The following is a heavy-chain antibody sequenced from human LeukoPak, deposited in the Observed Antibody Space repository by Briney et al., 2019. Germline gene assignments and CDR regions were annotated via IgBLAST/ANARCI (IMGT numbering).Heavy chain of an antibody. Sequence: PGGSLRLSCAASGFTFSNYGMNWVRQAPGKGLEWVSSISSSSSYIYYADSVKGRFTISRDNAKNSLYLQMNSLRAEDTAVYYCARDGGVDDNSSWYNHYYYYMDVWGKGTTVTVSS. CDR1: GFTFSNYG. CDR3: ARDGGVDDNSSWYNHYYYYMDV. V-gene: IGHV3-21*01. J-gene: IGHJ6*03. CDR2: ISSSSSYI. D-gene: IGHD6-13*01.